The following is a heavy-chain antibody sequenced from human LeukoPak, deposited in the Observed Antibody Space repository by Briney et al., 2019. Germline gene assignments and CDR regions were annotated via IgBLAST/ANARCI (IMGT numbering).Heavy chain of an antibody. D-gene: IGHD6-19*01. CDR1: GFTFSSYA. CDR2: IFGSGGST. V-gene: IGHV3-23*01. Sequence: PGGSLRLSCAPSGFTFSSYAMYWARHAPGKGLEWVSGIFGSGGSTHYADSVKGRFTISRDNSKNTVYLQMNSLRAEDTAVYYCAKTTTGYSSGRFPGWPVDYWGQGTLVTVSS. J-gene: IGHJ4*02. CDR3: AKTTTGYSSGRFPGWPVDY.